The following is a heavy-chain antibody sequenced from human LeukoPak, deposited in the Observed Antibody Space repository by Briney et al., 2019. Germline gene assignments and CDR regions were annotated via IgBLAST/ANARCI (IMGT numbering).Heavy chain of an antibody. CDR1: GFTFSSYG. Sequence: GGSLRLSCAASGFTFSSYGIHWVRQAPGKGLEWVAVISYDGRNKYYADSVKGRFTISRDNSKNTVYLQMDSLRAEDTAVYYCTKDRITMIIVVPFYGMDVWGLGTTVTVSS. D-gene: IGHD3-22*01. V-gene: IGHV3-30*18. J-gene: IGHJ6*02. CDR2: ISYDGRNK. CDR3: TKDRITMIIVVPFYGMDV.